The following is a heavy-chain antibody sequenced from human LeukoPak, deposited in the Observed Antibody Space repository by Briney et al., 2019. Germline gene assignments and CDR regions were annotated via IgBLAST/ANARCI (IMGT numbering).Heavy chain of an antibody. CDR2: INQDASEK. CDR1: GFSFSRYW. Sequence: GGSLRLSCVASGFSFSRYWMSWVRQAPGKGLEWVANINQDASEKYYVDSVKGRFTISRDNSKKSVYLRMSSLRAEDTAVYYCATDPRPDSGNFLGFDYWGQGTLVTVSS. CDR3: ATDPRPDSGNFLGFDY. J-gene: IGHJ4*02. V-gene: IGHV3-7*01. D-gene: IGHD3-3*01.